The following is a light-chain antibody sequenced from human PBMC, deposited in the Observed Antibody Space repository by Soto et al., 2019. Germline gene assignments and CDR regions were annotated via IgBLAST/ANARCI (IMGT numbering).Light chain of an antibody. CDR3: QVWDSSSDHVV. Sequence: SYELTQPPSVSVAPGKTARITCGENNIGSKSVHWYQQKPGQAPMLVIYYDSDRPSGIPERFSGSNSGNTATLTISRVEAGDEADYYCQVWDSSSDHVVFGGGTKVTVL. V-gene: IGLV3-21*04. J-gene: IGLJ2*01. CDR1: NIGSKS. CDR2: YDS.